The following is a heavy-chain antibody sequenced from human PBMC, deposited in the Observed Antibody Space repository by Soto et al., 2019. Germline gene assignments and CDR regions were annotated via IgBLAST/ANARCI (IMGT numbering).Heavy chain of an antibody. D-gene: IGHD6-19*01. J-gene: IGHJ4*02. CDR1: GFSLSTSGLG. Sequence: QITLKESGPTLVRPTQPLTLTCTFSGFSLSTSGLGVCWIRQPPGKALEWLALIYWNDDKRYSPSLKARLTITKDPSKKQVVLTMTNMDPVDTATYYCAHRPSGWYLFDYWGQGTLVTVSS. CDR3: AHRPSGWYLFDY. CDR2: IYWNDDK. V-gene: IGHV2-5*01.